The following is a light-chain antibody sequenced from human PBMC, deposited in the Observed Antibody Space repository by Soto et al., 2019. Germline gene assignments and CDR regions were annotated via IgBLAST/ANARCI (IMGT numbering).Light chain of an antibody. V-gene: IGLV1-40*01. CDR1: TSNIGAGYD. CDR3: QSYDSSLSAHYV. J-gene: IGLJ1*01. Sequence: QSVLTQPPSVSGAPGQRVTISCTGSTSNIGAGYDVHWYQQLPGTAPKLLIYGNNNRPSGVPDRFSGSKSGTSASLAITGLQAEDEPDYYCQSYDSSLSAHYVFGTGTKLTVL. CDR2: GNN.